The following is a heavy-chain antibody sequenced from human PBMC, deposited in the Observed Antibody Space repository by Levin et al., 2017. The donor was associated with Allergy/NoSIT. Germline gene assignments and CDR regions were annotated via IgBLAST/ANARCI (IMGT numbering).Heavy chain of an antibody. CDR1: GGTFSSYA. J-gene: IGHJ6*02. CDR3: ARRAYCGGDCYSHYYYYGMDV. CDR2: IIPIFGTA. V-gene: IGHV1-69*01. Sequence: PGESLKISCKASGGTFSSYAISWVRQAPGQGLEWMGGIIPIFGTANYAQKFQGRVTITADESTSTAYMELSSLRSEDTAVYYCARRAYCGGDCYSHYYYYGMDVWGQGTTVTVSS. D-gene: IGHD2-21*02.